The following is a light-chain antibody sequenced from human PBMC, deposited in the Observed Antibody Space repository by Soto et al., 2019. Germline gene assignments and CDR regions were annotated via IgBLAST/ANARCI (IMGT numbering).Light chain of an antibody. Sequence: EIVLTQSPGTLSLSPGERATLSCRASQSVSSSYLAWYQQKPGQAPRLLIYGASSRATGIPDRFSGSGSGTDFTLTISCLQSEDFATYFCQQYSTYPFTFGPGTKVDVK. CDR3: QQYSTYPFT. V-gene: IGKV3-20*01. CDR2: GAS. J-gene: IGKJ3*01. CDR1: QSVSSSY.